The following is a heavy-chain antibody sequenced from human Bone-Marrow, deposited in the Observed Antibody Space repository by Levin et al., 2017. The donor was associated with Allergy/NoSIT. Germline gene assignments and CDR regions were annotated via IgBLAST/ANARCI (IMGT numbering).Heavy chain of an antibody. J-gene: IGHJ3*02. D-gene: IGHD6-13*01. V-gene: IGHV1-18*01. CDR3: ASLESSRI. CDR2: ISAYNGNT. CDR1: GYTFTSYG. Sequence: GESLKISCKASGYTFTSYGISWVRQAPGQGLEWMGWISAYNGNTNYAQKLQGRVTMTTDTSTSTAYMELRSLRSDDTAVYYCASLESSRIWGQGTMVTVSS.